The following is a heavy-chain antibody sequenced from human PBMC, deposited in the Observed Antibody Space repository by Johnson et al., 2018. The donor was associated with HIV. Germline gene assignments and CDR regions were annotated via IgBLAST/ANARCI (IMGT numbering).Heavy chain of an antibody. V-gene: IGHV3-30-3*01. CDR3: ARQKNSQGRWLQFDAFDI. CDR2: ISYDGSNK. J-gene: IGHJ3*02. CDR1: GFTFSSYA. Sequence: QVQLVESGGGVVQPGRSLRLSCAASGFTFSSYAMHWVRQAPGKGLEWVAVISYDGSNKYYADSVKGRFTISRDNSKNTLYLQMNSLRAEDPAVYYCARQKNSQGRWLQFDAFDIWGQGTMVTVSS. D-gene: IGHD5-24*01.